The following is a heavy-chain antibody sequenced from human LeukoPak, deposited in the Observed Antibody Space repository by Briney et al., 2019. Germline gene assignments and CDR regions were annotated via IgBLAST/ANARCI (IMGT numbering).Heavy chain of an antibody. CDR3: ARGSCSTTNCPSFDY. Sequence: GGSLRLSCAASGFTFSSYSMNWVRQAPGKGLEWVSSISSSSSYIYYADSVKGRFTISRDNAKNSLYPQMNSLRAEDTAVYYCARGSCSTTNCPSFDYWGQGTLVTVSS. D-gene: IGHD2-2*01. CDR2: ISSSSSYI. CDR1: GFTFSSYS. V-gene: IGHV3-21*01. J-gene: IGHJ4*02.